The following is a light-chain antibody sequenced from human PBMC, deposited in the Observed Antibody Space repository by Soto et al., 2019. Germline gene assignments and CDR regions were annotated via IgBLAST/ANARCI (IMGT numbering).Light chain of an antibody. V-gene: IGKV1-12*01. CDR3: LQVSSFPRT. J-gene: IGKJ1*01. CDR1: RGIGDR. CDR2: AAS. Sequence: DMEMSQAPSCLSAVVGDRFTITCRASRGIGDRLAWFQQKPGKAPQFLIQAASNLQSGVPSRFSGSGSGTEFILSINSLQPEDIATCYCLQVSSFPRTFGPGTKVDIK.